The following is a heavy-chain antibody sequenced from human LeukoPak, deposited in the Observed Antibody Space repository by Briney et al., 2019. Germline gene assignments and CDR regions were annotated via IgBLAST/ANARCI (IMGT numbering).Heavy chain of an antibody. Sequence: ASVKVSCKASGYTFTSYYMHWVRQAPGQGLEWMGWINPNSGGTNYAQKFQGRVTMTRDTSISTAYMDLSRLRSDATAVYYCARWSDSSGYSDYWGQGTLVTVSS. CDR3: ARWSDSSGYSDY. CDR1: GYTFTSYY. J-gene: IGHJ4*02. D-gene: IGHD3-22*01. V-gene: IGHV1-2*02. CDR2: INPNSGGT.